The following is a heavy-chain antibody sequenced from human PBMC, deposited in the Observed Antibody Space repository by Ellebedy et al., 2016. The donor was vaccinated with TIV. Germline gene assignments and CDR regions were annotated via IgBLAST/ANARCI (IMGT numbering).Heavy chain of an antibody. CDR1: GSSITTYY. V-gene: IGHV4-59*01. Sequence: MPGGSLRLSCSLSGSSITTYYWSWIRQPPGKGLEWIGYIHYSGSANYNPSLKSRVTISVDTSKNQFSLNLSSVTAADTAMYYCARQHDPKYNNYMDVWGKGTTVTVSS. CDR2: IHYSGSA. CDR3: ARQHDPKYNNYMDV. J-gene: IGHJ6*03.